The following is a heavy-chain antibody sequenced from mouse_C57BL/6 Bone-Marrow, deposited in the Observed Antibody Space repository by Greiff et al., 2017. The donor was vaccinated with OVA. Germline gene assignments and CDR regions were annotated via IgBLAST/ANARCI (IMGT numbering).Heavy chain of an antibody. CDR2: IYPSDSET. D-gene: IGHD1-1*01. V-gene: IGHV1-61*01. J-gene: IGHJ2*01. CDR1: GYTFTSYW. Sequence: QVQLQQPGAELVRPGSSVKLSCKASGYTFTSYWMAWVKQRPGQGLEWIGIIYPSDSETHYNQKFKDKATLTVDKSSSTAYMQLSSLTSEDSAVYYCAVITRGFDDWGQGTTLTVSS. CDR3: AVITRGFDD.